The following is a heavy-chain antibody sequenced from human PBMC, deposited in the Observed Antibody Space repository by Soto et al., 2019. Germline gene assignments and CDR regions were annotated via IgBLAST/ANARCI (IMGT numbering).Heavy chain of an antibody. CDR2: INTANDNT. CDR1: GYTFTSYA. J-gene: IGHJ4*02. V-gene: IGHV1-3*04. Sequence: QVQLVQSGAEVKKPGASVKVSCKASGYTFTSYAMHWVRQAPGQRLEWMGSINTANDNTRYSQNFQGRVTITRDPFASTAYMERSSLKSEDTAVYYCARGSSWSYCDYWGQGTLVTVSS. CDR3: ARGSSWSYCDY. D-gene: IGHD6-13*01.